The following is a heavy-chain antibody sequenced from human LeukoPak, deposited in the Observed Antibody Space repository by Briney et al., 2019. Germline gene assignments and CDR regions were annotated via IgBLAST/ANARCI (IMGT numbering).Heavy chain of an antibody. CDR2: MNPNSGNT. Sequence: GASVKVSCKASGYTFTSYDINWVRQATGQGLEWMGWMNPNSGNTGCAQKFQGRVTITRNTSISTAYMELSSLRSEDTAEYYCAKTATPYDILIGYYIPYYFDDWGQGTLLTVSS. J-gene: IGHJ4*02. CDR1: GYTFTSYD. D-gene: IGHD3-9*01. V-gene: IGHV1-8*03. CDR3: AKTATPYDILIGYYIPYYFDD.